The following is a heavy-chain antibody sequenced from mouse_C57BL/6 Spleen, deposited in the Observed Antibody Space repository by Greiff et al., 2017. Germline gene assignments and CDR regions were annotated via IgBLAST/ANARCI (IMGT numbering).Heavy chain of an antibody. J-gene: IGHJ4*01. Sequence: EVKLVESGGGLVQPGGSLSLSCAASGFPFTDYYMSWVRPPPGTALEWLCFIRHKANGYTTEYSASVKGRFTISRDNSQSILYLQMNALRAEDSATYYCARYDSSPYAMDYWGQGTSVTVSS. D-gene: IGHD1-1*01. CDR1: GFPFTDYY. CDR2: IRHKANGYTT. CDR3: ARYDSSPYAMDY. V-gene: IGHV7-3*01.